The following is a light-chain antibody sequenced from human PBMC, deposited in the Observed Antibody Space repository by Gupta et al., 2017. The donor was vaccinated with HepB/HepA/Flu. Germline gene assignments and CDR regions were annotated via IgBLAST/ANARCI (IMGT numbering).Light chain of an antibody. CDR1: QSISSY. J-gene: IGKJ2*03. CDR2: ASF. V-gene: IGKV1-39*01. CDR3: QRSYSTPPS. Sequence: IPINQSPFFLSSSVGNRVTITFRASQSISSYLNLYQQKPGEAPKPLIYASFSLQSGGPLRFSSSGAGNDFTITISSLQHEDVATYCCQRSYSTPPSFGRGTKLEIK.